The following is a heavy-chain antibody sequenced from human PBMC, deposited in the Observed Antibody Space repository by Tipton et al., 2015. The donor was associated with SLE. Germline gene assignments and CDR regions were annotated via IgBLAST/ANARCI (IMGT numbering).Heavy chain of an antibody. CDR1: GGSISSGGYY. CDR2: IYYSGST. Sequence: TLSLTCTVSGGSISSGGYYWSWIRQHPGKGLEWIGSIYYSGSTYYNPSLKSRVTISVNTSKNQFSLKLSSVTAADTAVYYCARDTWSYDSSGYYFDYWGQGTLVTVSS. V-gene: IGHV4-39*01. CDR3: ARDTWSYDSSGYYFDY. D-gene: IGHD3-22*01. J-gene: IGHJ4*02.